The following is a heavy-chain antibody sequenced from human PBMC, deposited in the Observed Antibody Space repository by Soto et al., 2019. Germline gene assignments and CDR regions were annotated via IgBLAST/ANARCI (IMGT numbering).Heavy chain of an antibody. CDR3: ARKGKYGDYVGVSYYYYYGMDV. CDR2: IYHSGST. CDR1: GGSISSSNW. Sequence: QVQLQESGPGLVKPSGTLSLTCAVSGGSISSSNWWSWVRQPPGKGLEWIGEIYHSGSTNYNPSLKSRVTIAVDKSKKQVSLKLSSVTAADTAVYYCARKGKYGDYVGVSYYYYYGMDVWGQGTTVTVSS. D-gene: IGHD4-17*01. J-gene: IGHJ6*02. V-gene: IGHV4-4*02.